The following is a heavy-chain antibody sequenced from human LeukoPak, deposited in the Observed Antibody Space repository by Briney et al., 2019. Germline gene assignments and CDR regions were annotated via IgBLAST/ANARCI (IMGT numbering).Heavy chain of an antibody. Sequence: GGSLRLSCAASGFTFSNYWMHWVRQAPGKGLVWVSRIKTDGSSTFYADSVKGRFTISRDNAKNTMYLQMNSLRVEDTAVYYCVSDTAFCYWGQGNLVTVSS. CDR2: IKTDGSST. J-gene: IGHJ4*02. CDR1: GFTFSNYW. V-gene: IGHV3-74*01. D-gene: IGHD5-18*01. CDR3: VSDTAFCY.